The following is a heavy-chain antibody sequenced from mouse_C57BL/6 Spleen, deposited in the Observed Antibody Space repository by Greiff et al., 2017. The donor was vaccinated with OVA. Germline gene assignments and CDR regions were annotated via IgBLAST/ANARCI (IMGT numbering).Heavy chain of an antibody. CDR3: ARVPLYYFDY. CDR1: GYTFTSYW. CDR2: IDPSDSYT. J-gene: IGHJ2*01. V-gene: IGHV1-69*01. Sequence: QVQLQQPGAELVMPGASVKLSCKASGYTFTSYWMHWVKQRPGQGLEWIGEIDPSDSYTNYNQKFKGKSTLTVDKSSSTAYMQLSSLTSEDSAIYYCARVPLYYFDYWGQGTTLTVSS.